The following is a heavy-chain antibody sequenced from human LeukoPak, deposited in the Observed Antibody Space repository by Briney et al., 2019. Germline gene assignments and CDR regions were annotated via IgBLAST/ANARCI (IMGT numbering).Heavy chain of an antibody. J-gene: IGHJ5*02. Sequence: ASVKVSCKASHYTFTKYGISWVRQAPGQGLEGMGWISASNGKRNYAQKFQGKVTMTTDTSTSTAHMELRSLRYDDTAVYYCARDNSVEDTAWWFDPWGQGTLVTVSS. D-gene: IGHD4-23*01. CDR1: HYTFTKYG. V-gene: IGHV1-18*01. CDR2: ISASNGKR. CDR3: ARDNSVEDTAWWFDP.